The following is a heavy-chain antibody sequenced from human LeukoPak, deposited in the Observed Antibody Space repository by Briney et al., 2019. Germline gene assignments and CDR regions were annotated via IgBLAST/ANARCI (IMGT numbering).Heavy chain of an antibody. V-gene: IGHV4-38-2*02. Sequence: KPSETLSLTCTVSGYSISSGYYWGWIRPPPGKGLEWIGRIYHSGSTYYNPSLKSRVTISVDTSKNQFSLKLSSVTAADTAVYYCARSPGDFWSGYLNWFDPWGQGTLVTVSS. CDR2: IYHSGST. D-gene: IGHD3-3*01. CDR3: ARSPGDFWSGYLNWFDP. J-gene: IGHJ5*02. CDR1: GYSISSGYY.